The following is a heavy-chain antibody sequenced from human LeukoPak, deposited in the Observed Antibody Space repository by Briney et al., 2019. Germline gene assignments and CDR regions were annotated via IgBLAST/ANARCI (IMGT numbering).Heavy chain of an antibody. CDR3: TSAKAAAGTNYYYGMDV. D-gene: IGHD6-13*01. Sequence: GGSLRLSCAASGFTFSGSAMPWVRQASGKGLEWVGRIRSKANSYATAYAASVKGRFTISRDDSKNTAYLQMNSLKTEDTAVHYCTSAKAAAGTNYYYGMDVWGQGTTVTVSS. V-gene: IGHV3-73*01. J-gene: IGHJ6*02. CDR1: GFTFSGSA. CDR2: IRSKANSYAT.